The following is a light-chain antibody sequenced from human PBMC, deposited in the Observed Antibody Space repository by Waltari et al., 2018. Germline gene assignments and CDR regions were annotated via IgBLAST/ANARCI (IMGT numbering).Light chain of an antibody. V-gene: IGLV2-14*03. CDR1: SRDVGGDDS. J-gene: IGLJ2*01. CDR3: CSQSSNNGVI. CDR2: DVS. Sequence: QSALTQPASVSGSPGQSITVSCTGSSRDVGGDDSVSWYQDLPGQAPKVIIYDVSSRPSGVSDRFSGSKSRNTASLTISGLQAEDEANYYCCSQSSNNGVIFGGGTKVTVL.